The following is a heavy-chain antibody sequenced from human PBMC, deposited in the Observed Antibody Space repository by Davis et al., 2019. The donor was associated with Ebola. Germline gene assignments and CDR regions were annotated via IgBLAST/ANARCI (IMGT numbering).Heavy chain of an antibody. Sequence: GESLKISCAASGFTFSDNYMTWIRQAPGKGLEWVAYISYSGATIYYADSVKGRFTISRDNAKNSLYLQMNSLTSEDTATYYCVKDKYPGKASGGNYFDSWGQGTRVTVSS. V-gene: IGHV3-11*01. CDR3: VKDKYPGKASGGNYFDS. J-gene: IGHJ4*02. D-gene: IGHD6-13*01. CDR2: ISYSGATI. CDR1: GFTFSDNY.